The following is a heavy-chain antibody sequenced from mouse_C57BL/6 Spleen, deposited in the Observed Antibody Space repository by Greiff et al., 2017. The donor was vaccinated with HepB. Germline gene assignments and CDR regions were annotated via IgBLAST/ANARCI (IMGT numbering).Heavy chain of an antibody. J-gene: IGHJ4*01. V-gene: IGHV1-80*01. CDR2: IYPGDGDT. D-gene: IGHD3-1*01. CDR1: GYAFSSYW. Sequence: VQRVESGAELVKPGASVKISCKASGYAFSSYWMNWVKQRPGKGLEWIGQIYPGDGDTNYNGKFKGKATLTADKSSSTAYMQLSSLTSEDSAVYFCAEVGAMDYWGQGTSVTVSS. CDR3: AEVGAMDY.